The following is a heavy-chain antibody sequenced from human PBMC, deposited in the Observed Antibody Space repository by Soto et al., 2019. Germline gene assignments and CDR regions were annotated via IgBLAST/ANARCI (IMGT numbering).Heavy chain of an antibody. Sequence: GGSLRLSCAASGFNFGVFGMHWVRQAPGKGLEWLSVLSYEGSEEYYADSVRGRFTISRDNSKNTLFLQMDSLRVDDTGVYYCALTRRSSLPEVAGPGFEYWGQGTLVTVSS. J-gene: IGHJ4*02. CDR3: ALTRRSSLPEVAGPGFEY. D-gene: IGHD6-19*01. CDR2: LSYEGSEE. V-gene: IGHV3-30*03. CDR1: GFNFGVFG.